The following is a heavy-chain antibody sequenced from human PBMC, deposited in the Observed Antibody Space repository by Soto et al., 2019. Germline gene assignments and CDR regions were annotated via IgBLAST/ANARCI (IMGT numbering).Heavy chain of an antibody. CDR2: IRYNGAHT. J-gene: IGHJ4*02. V-gene: IGHV3-64*01. CDR1: GFTFSNYG. D-gene: IGHD5-18*01. Sequence: GGSLRLSCAASGFTFSNYGMHWTRQAPGKGLEYVSSIRYNGAHTDYAKSVKGRFTISRDNSENTLYLQMGSLRAEDTAVYYCARDLTPYSYGDHFDYWGQGTLVTVSS. CDR3: ARDLTPYSYGDHFDY.